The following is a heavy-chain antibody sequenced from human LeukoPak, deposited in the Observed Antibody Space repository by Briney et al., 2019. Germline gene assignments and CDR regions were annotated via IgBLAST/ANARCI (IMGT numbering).Heavy chain of an antibody. CDR3: AKDLDGSGIYDF. CDR2: ISYDGSHK. D-gene: IGHD3-10*01. J-gene: IGHJ4*02. V-gene: IGHV3-30*18. Sequence: GGPLRLSCAASGVTFSDYRLHWVRQAPGTGLTWVSVISYDGSHKLSADSVNGRFTISRDNFKNTLYLEMNSLRPEDTAMFYCAKDLDGSGIYDFWGQGTLVTVSS. CDR1: GVTFSDYR.